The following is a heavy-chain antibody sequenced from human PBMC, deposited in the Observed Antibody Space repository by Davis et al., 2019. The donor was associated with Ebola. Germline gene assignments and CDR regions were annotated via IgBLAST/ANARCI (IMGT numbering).Heavy chain of an antibody. J-gene: IGHJ3*02. V-gene: IGHV5-51*01. CDR1: GYSFTSYS. CDR2: IYPGDSDT. Sequence: GESLKISCKGSGYSFTSYSIGWVRQMPGKGLEWMGIIYPGDSDTTYSPSFQGQVTISADRSISTAYLHWSSLKASDTAMYYCARQRGLGLPFGAFDIWGQGTMVTVSS. D-gene: IGHD1-26*01. CDR3: ARQRGLGLPFGAFDI.